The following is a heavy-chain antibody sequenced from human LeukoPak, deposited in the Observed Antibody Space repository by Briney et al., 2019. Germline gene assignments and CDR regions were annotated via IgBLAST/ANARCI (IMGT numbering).Heavy chain of an antibody. V-gene: IGHV3-48*04. J-gene: IGHJ4*02. Sequence: GGSLRLSCAASGFTFSSYWMNWVRQAPGKGLEWISYIGSSSSTIYYADSVKGRFTISRDNAKNSLYLQMNSLRAEDTAVYYCARGRDGYNRFDYWGQGTLVTVSS. CDR2: IGSSSSTI. CDR1: GFTFSSYW. CDR3: ARGRDGYNRFDY. D-gene: IGHD5-24*01.